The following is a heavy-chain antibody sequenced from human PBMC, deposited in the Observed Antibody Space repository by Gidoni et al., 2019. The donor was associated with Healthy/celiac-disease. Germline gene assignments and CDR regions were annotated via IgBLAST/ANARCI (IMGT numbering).Heavy chain of an antibody. Sequence: EVQLVESGGGLVQPGRSLRLSCAASGFTFDDYAMHWVRQAPGKGLEWVSGISWNSGSIGYADSVKGRFTISRDNAKNSLYLQMNSLRAEDTALYYCAKDMYSGYDNTFDYWGQGTLVTVSS. J-gene: IGHJ4*02. CDR3: AKDMYSGYDNTFDY. CDR2: ISWNSGSI. CDR1: GFTFDDYA. V-gene: IGHV3-9*01. D-gene: IGHD5-12*01.